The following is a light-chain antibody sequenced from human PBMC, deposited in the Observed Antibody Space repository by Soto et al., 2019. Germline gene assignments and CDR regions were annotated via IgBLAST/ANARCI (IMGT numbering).Light chain of an antibody. J-gene: IGKJ5*01. CDR3: QQGYSSAIT. V-gene: IGKV1-12*01. CDR2: AAS. CDR1: EDIIYW. Sequence: DIQMTQRPSSVSASEGDRVTITCRASEDIIYWVAWYQQKPGKAPKLLIHAASSLHSGVPSRFSGSGSGTDFTLTINSLQPEDFATYYCQQGYSSAITFGQGTRLEIK.